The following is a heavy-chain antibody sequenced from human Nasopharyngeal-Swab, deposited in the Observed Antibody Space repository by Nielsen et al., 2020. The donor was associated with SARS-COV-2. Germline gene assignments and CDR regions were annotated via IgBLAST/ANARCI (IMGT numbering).Heavy chain of an antibody. CDR1: GYSFRSYG. Sequence: ASVKVSCKASGYSFRSYGINWVRQAPGQGLEWMGWISVYNADTNYAQKLQGRVSMATDTSTSTAYMELRSLRSDDTAVYYCARDIGEWLVLPSLSFDYWGQGTLVTVSS. J-gene: IGHJ4*02. V-gene: IGHV1-18*01. D-gene: IGHD5-18*01. CDR3: ARDIGEWLVLPSLSFDY. CDR2: ISVYNADT.